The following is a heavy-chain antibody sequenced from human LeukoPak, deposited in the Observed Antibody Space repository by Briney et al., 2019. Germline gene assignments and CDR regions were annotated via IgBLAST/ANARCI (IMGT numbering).Heavy chain of an antibody. Sequence: PSETLSLTCTVSGGSISSGGYYWSWIRQHPGKGLEWIGYIYYSGSTNYNPSLKSRVTISVDTSKNQFSLKLSSVTAADTAVYYCARVTMIVVVNWFDPWGQGTLVAVSS. J-gene: IGHJ5*02. CDR2: IYYSGST. CDR1: GGSISSGGYY. CDR3: ARVTMIVVVNWFDP. D-gene: IGHD3-22*01. V-gene: IGHV4-31*03.